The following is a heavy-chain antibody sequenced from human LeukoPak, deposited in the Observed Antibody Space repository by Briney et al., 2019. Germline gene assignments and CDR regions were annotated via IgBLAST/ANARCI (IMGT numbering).Heavy chain of an antibody. V-gene: IGHV3-23*01. J-gene: IGHJ1*01. CDR3: AKGSWGYVDTAMVSYFQH. D-gene: IGHD5-18*01. CDR1: GFTFSSYA. Sequence: GGSLRLSCAASGFTFSSYAMSWVRQAPGKGLEWVSAISGSGGSTYYADSVKGRFTISRDNSKNTLYLQMNSLRAEDTAVYYCAKGSWGYVDTAMVSYFQHWGQGTLVTVSS. CDR2: ISGSGGST.